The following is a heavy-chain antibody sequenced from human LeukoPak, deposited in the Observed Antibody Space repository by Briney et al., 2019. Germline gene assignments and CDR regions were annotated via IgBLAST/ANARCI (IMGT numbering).Heavy chain of an antibody. CDR2: IKSKTDGGTT. J-gene: IGHJ4*02. D-gene: IGHD3-3*01. CDR3: TTDTVWSGNDY. Sequence: GGSLRLSCAASGFTFSNAWMSWVRQAPGKGLEWVGRIKSKTDGGTTDYAAPVKGRFTVSRDDSKNTLYLQMNSLKTEDTAVYYCTTDTVWSGNDYWGQGTLVTVSS. V-gene: IGHV3-15*01. CDR1: GFTFSNAW.